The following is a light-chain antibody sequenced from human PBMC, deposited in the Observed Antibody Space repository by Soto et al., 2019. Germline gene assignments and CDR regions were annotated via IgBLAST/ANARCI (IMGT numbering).Light chain of an antibody. CDR3: QQYNDWPPIT. V-gene: IGKV3-15*01. CDR1: QSVTTQ. CDR2: GAS. J-gene: IGKJ5*01. Sequence: IVMAQSPATLSLSPSKRXTLXCRARQSVTTQVAWYQQKPGQAPRLIIHGASSRATGVPDRITGSGSGTDFTLSISRLEPEDFAIYYCQQYNDWPPITFGQGTRLEIK.